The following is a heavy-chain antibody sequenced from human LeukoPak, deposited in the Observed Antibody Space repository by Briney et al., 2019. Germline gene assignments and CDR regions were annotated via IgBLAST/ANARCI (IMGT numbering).Heavy chain of an antibody. CDR2: IIPILGIA. D-gene: IGHD5-24*01. Sequence: SVKVSCKASGGTFSSYAISWVRRAPGQGLEWMGRIIPILGIANYAQKFQGRVTITADKSTSTAYMELSSLRSEDTAVYYCARSGGSEHSVEMATSDFDYWGQGTLVTVSS. CDR3: ARSGGSEHSVEMATSDFDY. J-gene: IGHJ4*02. CDR1: GGTFSSYA. V-gene: IGHV1-69*04.